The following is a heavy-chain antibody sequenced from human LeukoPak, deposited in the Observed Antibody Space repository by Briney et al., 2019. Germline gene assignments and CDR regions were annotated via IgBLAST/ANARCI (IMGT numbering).Heavy chain of an antibody. CDR1: GFTFSSYE. V-gene: IGHV3-48*03. Sequence: GGSLRLSCAASGFTFSSYEMNWVRQAPGKGLEWVSYISSSGSTIYYVDSVKGRFTISRDNAKNSLYLQMNSLRAEGTAVYYCARGLFSSGWYPIDYWGQGTLVTVSS. D-gene: IGHD6-19*01. CDR3: ARGLFSSGWYPIDY. CDR2: ISSSGSTI. J-gene: IGHJ4*02.